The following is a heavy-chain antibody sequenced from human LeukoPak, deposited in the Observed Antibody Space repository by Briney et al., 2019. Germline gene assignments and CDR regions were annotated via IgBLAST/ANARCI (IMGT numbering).Heavy chain of an antibody. CDR1: GFTFSSYW. CDR3: AREHSSSWTPWDY. Sequence: QSGGSLRLSCAASGFTFSSYWMSWVRQAPGKGLEWVANIKQDGSEKYYVDSVKGRFTISRDNAKNSLYLQMNSLRAEDTAVYYCAREHSSSWTPWDYWGQGTLVTVSS. CDR2: IKQDGSEK. J-gene: IGHJ4*02. D-gene: IGHD6-13*01. V-gene: IGHV3-7*01.